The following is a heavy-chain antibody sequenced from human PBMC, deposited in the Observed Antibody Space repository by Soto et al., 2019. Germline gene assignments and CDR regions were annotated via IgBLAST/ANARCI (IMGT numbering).Heavy chain of an antibody. Sequence: ASVKVSCKASGYTFTSYAMHWVRQAPGKRLEWMGWIDPEDGDTIYSQKFQGRVTMTEDTSTDTAYMELSSLRSEDTAVYYCATDSGLLPHGFDYWGQGTLVTVSS. CDR1: GYTFTSYA. D-gene: IGHD3-22*01. CDR3: ATDSGLLPHGFDY. CDR2: IDPEDGDT. V-gene: IGHV1-3*01. J-gene: IGHJ4*02.